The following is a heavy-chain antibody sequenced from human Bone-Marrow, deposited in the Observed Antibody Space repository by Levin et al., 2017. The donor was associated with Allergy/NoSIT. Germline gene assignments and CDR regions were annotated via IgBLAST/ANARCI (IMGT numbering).Heavy chain of an antibody. CDR1: GFTFNRFS. CDR2: ISSSGGYI. CDR3: ARRNGDYARPFDY. V-gene: IGHV3-21*01. D-gene: IGHD4-17*01. Sequence: PGGSLRLSCAASGFTFNRFSMHWVRQAPGKGLEWVASISSSGGYIYYSNSVKGRFTISRDYSLHLKMNSLRREDTAVYYCARRNGDYARPFDYWCQGTVVSVSS. J-gene: IGHJ4*02.